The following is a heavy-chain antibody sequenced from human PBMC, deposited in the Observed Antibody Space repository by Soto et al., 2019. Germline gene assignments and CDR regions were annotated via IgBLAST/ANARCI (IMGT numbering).Heavy chain of an antibody. J-gene: IGHJ4*02. CDR3: AADATAWQQMVPSDY. CDR1: GFTFTSSA. D-gene: IGHD2-8*01. V-gene: IGHV1-58*01. Sequence: VASVKVSCKASGFTFTSSAFQCVRQARGQLLEWIGWIAVGSGYTNYAQRFQDRVTLTRDMSTATTYMELSRLTSEDTAIYYCAADATAWQQMVPSDYWGQGTLVTVSS. CDR2: IAVGSGYT.